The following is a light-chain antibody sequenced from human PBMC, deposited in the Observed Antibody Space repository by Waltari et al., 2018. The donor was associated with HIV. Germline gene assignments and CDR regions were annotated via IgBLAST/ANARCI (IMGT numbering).Light chain of an antibody. V-gene: IGLV2-23*02. J-gene: IGLJ3*02. Sequence: QSALTQPASVSGSPGQSITISCTGTSSDVGSYNLVSWYQPHPGKAPKPMIYEVSKRPAGVSNRFSGSKSVNTASLTISGLQAEDEADYYCCSYASSNTWVFGGGTKLTVL. CDR3: CSYASSNTWV. CDR2: EVS. CDR1: SSDVGSYNL.